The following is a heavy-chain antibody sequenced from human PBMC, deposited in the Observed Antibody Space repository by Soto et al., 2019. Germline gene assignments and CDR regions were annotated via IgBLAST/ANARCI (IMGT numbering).Heavy chain of an antibody. CDR3: APHVSCSGGSCQYDAFAI. V-gene: IGHV3-23*01. CDR1: EFTVSGHA. CDR2: ITADGGT. J-gene: IGHJ3*02. Sequence: PGGSLRLSCEGSEFTVSGHAMTWIRQAPGKGPEWVSTITADGGTYYADSVKGRFAMSRDTSENTLYLQMNSLGAEDTAAYYCAPHVSCSGGSCQYDAFAIRGQGTMVTV. D-gene: IGHD2-15*01.